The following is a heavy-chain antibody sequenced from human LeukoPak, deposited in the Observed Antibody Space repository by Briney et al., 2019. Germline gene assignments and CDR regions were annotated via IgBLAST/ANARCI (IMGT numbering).Heavy chain of an antibody. CDR3: ARDCRSGRWLLHRANWFDP. CDR1: GYTFTSYY. V-gene: IGHV1-46*01. CDR2: INPSGGST. Sequence: ASVKVSCKASGYTFTSYYMHWVRQAPGQGLEWMGIINPSGGSTSYAQKFQGRVTMTTDTSTSTAYMELRSLRSDDTAVYYCARDCRSGRWLLHRANWFDPWGQGTLVTVSS. D-gene: IGHD5-24*01. J-gene: IGHJ5*02.